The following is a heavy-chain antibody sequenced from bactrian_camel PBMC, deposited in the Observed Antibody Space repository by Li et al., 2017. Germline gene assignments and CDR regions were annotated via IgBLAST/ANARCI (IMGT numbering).Heavy chain of an antibody. V-gene: IGHV3S40*01. CDR2: INSGGTST. CDR1: GFMVGNVH. D-gene: IGHD6*01. Sequence: DVQLVESGGGLVQPGGSLRLSCEVSGFMVGNVHMSWVRQAPGKGLEWVSAINSGGTSTYYADSVKGRFTISRDNAKNTLALQLKSLKTEDTARYYCAKDFDVAVVGEYDYWGQGTQVTVS. CDR3: AKDFDVAVVGEYDY. J-gene: IGHJ4*01.